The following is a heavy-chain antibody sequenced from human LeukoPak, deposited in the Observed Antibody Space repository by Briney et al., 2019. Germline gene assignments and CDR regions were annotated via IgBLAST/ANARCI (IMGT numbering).Heavy chain of an antibody. Sequence: ASVKVSCKASGYTFTGYYMHWVRQAPGQGLEWMGWINPNSGGTNYAQKFQGRVTMTRDTSISTAYLELSSLRSDDTAVYYCGLTVTYSYGMDVWGQGTTVTVSS. CDR2: INPNSGGT. J-gene: IGHJ6*02. CDR3: GLTVTYSYGMDV. D-gene: IGHD4-17*01. V-gene: IGHV1-2*02. CDR1: GYTFTGYY.